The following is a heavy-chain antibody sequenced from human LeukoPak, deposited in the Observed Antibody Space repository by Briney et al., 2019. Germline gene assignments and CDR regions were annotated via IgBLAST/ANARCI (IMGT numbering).Heavy chain of an antibody. CDR3: ARSTYHDY. D-gene: IGHD2/OR15-2a*01. Sequence: GGSLRLSCPASGFIFNTYTMHWVRQAPGKGLEYVSTISGDGLRTYYANSVKGRFTVSRDNSKNTLYLQMGSLRTEDMAMYYCARSTYHDYWGQGTLVTVSS. CDR2: ISGDGLRT. J-gene: IGHJ4*02. V-gene: IGHV3-64*01. CDR1: GFIFNTYT.